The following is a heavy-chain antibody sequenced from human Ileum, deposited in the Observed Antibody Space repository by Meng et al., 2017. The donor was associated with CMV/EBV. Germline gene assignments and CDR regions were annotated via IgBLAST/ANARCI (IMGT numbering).Heavy chain of an antibody. D-gene: IGHD6-19*01. CDR3: SRVVADWFDP. CDR1: GYTFTGYY. V-gene: IGHV1-2*02. CDR2: INPNSGGT. J-gene: IGHJ5*02. Sequence: ASVKVSCKASGYTFTGYYMHWVRQAPGQGLVWMGWINPNSGGTNYAQKFQGRVTMTKNTSISTAYMELSRLRSDDAAVYYWSRVVADWFDPWGQGTLVTVSS.